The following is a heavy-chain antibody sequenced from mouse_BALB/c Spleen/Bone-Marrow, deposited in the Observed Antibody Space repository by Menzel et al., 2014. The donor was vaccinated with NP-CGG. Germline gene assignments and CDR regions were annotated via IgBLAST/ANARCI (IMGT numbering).Heavy chain of an antibody. J-gene: IGHJ4*01. V-gene: IGHV5-6-3*01. CDR2: INSNGGST. Sequence: EVMLVESGGGLVQPGGSLKLSCAASRFTFSSYGMSWVRQTPDKRLELVATINSNGGSTYYPDSVKGRFTISRDSAKNILYLQMSSLKSEDTAMYYCARDRYYGYAMDYWGQGTSVTVSS. CDR1: RFTFSSYG. CDR3: ARDRYYGYAMDY. D-gene: IGHD1-1*01.